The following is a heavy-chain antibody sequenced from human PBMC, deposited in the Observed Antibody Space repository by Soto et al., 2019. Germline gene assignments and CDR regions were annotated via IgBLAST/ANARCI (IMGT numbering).Heavy chain of an antibody. CDR1: GGTFNSYA. J-gene: IGHJ4*02. V-gene: IGHV1-69*01. D-gene: IGHD3-10*01. CDR3: ARLRASGNHGF. CDR2: IMATFEKR. Sequence: QVQLVQSEAEVKKPGSSLRLSCRTSGGTFNSYAINWVRRAPGQGLEWVGGIMATFEKRNYAQKFLGRVTITADESTSSAYLDLSGLEIEDTDVYYCARLRASGNHGFWGQGTPVTVSS.